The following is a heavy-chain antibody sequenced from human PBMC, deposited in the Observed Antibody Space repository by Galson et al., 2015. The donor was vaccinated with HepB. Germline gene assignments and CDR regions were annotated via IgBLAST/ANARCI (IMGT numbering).Heavy chain of an antibody. D-gene: IGHD5-24*01. CDR1: GLTVSSNY. J-gene: IGHJ4*02. CDR2: IYTGGST. Sequence: SLRLSCAASGLTVSSNYMSWVRQAPGKGLEWVSVIYTGGSTSYVDSVTGRFTVSRDNTKTSLYLQMNSLRDEDTAVYYCARDVPGDGYINFDSWGPGSLVTVSS. CDR3: ARDVPGDGYINFDS. V-gene: IGHV3-66*01.